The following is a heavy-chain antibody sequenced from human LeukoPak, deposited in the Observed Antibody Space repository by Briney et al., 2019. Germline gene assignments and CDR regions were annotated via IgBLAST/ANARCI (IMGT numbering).Heavy chain of an antibody. V-gene: IGHV4-39*01. CDR3: ARARYSSGWYREYFDY. CDR2: IYYSGST. Sequence: PSETLSLTCTVSGGSISSSSYYWGWIRQPPGKGLEWIGSIYYSGSTYYNPSLKSRVTISVDTSKNQFSLKLSSVTAADTAVYYCARARYSSGWYREYFDYWGQGTLVTVSS. D-gene: IGHD6-19*01. J-gene: IGHJ4*02. CDR1: GGSISSSSYY.